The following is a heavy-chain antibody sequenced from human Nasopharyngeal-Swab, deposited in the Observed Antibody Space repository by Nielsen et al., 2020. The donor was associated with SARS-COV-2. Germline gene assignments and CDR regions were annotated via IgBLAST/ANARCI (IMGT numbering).Heavy chain of an antibody. CDR3: ARGAFGLGHSWFDP. CDR1: GYTFSRND. V-gene: IGHV1-8*01. CDR2: MNPQSGDA. D-gene: IGHD3/OR15-3a*01. J-gene: IGHJ5*02. Sequence: ASVKVSCKSSGYTFSRNDINWVRQATGQGLEWMGWMNPQSGDAGYAQKFQGRVTMTRNTSTTTAYMELSSLRHEDTAVYYCARGAFGLGHSWFDPWGQGTLVTVSS.